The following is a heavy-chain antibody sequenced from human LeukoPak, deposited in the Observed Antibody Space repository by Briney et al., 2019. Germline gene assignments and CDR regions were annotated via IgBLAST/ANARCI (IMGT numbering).Heavy chain of an antibody. V-gene: IGHV4-39*01. CDR2: IYYSGNT. J-gene: IGHJ6*03. D-gene: IGHD3-16*01. Sequence: SETLSLTCTVSGGSISSSSYYWGWIRQPPGKGLEWIGSIYYSGNTYYNTSLKSRVTISVDTSKNQFSLKLSSVTAADTAVYYCARQMLRYYYYMDVWGKGTTVTISS. CDR3: ARQMLRYYYYMDV. CDR1: GGSISSSSYY.